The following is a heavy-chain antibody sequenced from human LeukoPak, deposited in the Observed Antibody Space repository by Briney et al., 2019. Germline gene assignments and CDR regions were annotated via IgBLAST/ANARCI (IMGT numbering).Heavy chain of an antibody. CDR2: ISSSGSTI. D-gene: IGHD3-22*01. CDR1: GFTFSDYY. V-gene: IGHV3-11*01. J-gene: IGHJ6*02. CDR3: ARDPTQDYYDSSGYSYYYYGMDV. Sequence: GGSLRLSCAASGFTFSDYYMSWIRQAPGKGLEWVSYISSSGSTIYYADSVKGRFTISRDNAKNSLYLQVNSLRAEDTAVYYCARDPTQDYYDSSGYSYYYYGMDVWGQGTTVTVSS.